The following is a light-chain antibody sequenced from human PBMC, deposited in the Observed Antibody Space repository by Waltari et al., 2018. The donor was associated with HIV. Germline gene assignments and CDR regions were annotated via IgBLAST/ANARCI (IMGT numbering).Light chain of an antibody. CDR1: SSNIGNNS. V-gene: IGLV1-51*01. J-gene: IGLJ3*02. CDR3: GAWDNSLSAWV. Sequence: QSVLTQPPSVSAAPGQKVTISCSGSSSNIGNNSVSWYQQLPTTAPKLLIYDNNKRPSGMPDRFSGSKSGTSATLGITGLQTGDEADYYCGAWDNSLSAWVLGGGTQLTVL. CDR2: DNN.